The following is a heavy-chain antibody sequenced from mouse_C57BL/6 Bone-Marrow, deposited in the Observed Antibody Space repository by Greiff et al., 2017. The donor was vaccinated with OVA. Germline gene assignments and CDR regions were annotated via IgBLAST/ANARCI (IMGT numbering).Heavy chain of an antibody. Sequence: QVQLQQSDAELVKPGASVKISCKVSGYTFTDHTIHWMKQRPEQGLEWIGYIYPRDGSTKYNEKFKGKATLTADKSSSTAYMQLNSLTSEDSAVYFCAGPPYYYGSRDYFDYWGQGTTLTVSS. V-gene: IGHV1-78*01. CDR1: GYTFTDHT. J-gene: IGHJ2*01. CDR2: IYPRDGST. D-gene: IGHD1-1*01. CDR3: AGPPYYYGSRDYFDY.